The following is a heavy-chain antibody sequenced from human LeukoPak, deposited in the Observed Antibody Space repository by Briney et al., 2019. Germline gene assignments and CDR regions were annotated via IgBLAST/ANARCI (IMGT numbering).Heavy chain of an antibody. D-gene: IGHD3-10*01. CDR3: ARAAGGAHAFDI. Sequence: SETLSLTCTVSSGSISSYYWSWIRQPPGKGLEWIGYVSYSGSTRYNPSLKSRVTISVDTSKNQFSLKLSSVTAADTAVYYSARAAGGAHAFDIWGQGTKVTVSS. J-gene: IGHJ3*02. CDR1: SGSISSYY. CDR2: VSYSGST. V-gene: IGHV4-59*01.